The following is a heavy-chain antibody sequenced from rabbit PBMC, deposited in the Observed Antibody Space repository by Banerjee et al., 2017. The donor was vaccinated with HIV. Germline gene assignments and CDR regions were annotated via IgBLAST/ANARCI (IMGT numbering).Heavy chain of an antibody. CDR2: IDAGSGTT. J-gene: IGHJ4*01. D-gene: IGHD1-1*01. V-gene: IGHV1S45*01. CDR3: ASGYSDIVFNL. CDR1: GFDLSSYYV. Sequence: QEQLEESGGGLVKPEGSLKLSCTASGFDLSSYYVMCWVRQAPGKGLEWIGCIDAGSGTTYYANWAKGRFTISKTSSTTVTLQMTSLTAADTATYFCASGYSDIVFNLWGQGTLVTVS.